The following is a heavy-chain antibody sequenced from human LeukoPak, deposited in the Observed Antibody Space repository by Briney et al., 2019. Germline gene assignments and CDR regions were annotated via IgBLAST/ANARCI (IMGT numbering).Heavy chain of an antibody. D-gene: IGHD6-19*01. CDR3: ARQLRPDGWFFDY. CDR1: GYSFTSYW. Sequence: GESLKISCKGSGYSFTSYWIAWVRQIPGKGLEWIGIIYRDDADTRYSPSFQGQVTISADKSITTVYLQWSSLQAADTAMYYCARQLRPDGWFFDYWGQGTLVTVSS. J-gene: IGHJ4*02. V-gene: IGHV5-51*01. CDR2: IYRDDADT.